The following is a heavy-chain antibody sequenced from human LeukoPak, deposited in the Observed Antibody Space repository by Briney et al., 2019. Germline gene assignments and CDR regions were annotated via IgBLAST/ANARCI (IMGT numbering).Heavy chain of an antibody. CDR3: ARVDCSSTSCYDRFFDY. CDR2: INHSGST. CDR1: GGSLSGYY. J-gene: IGHJ4*02. V-gene: IGHV4-34*01. Sequence: SETLSLTCAVYGGSLSGYYWSWIRQPPGKGLEWIGEINHSGSTNYNPSLKSRVTISVDTSKNQFSLKLSSVTAADTAVYYCARVDCSSTSCYDRFFDYWGQGTLVTVSS. D-gene: IGHD2-2*01.